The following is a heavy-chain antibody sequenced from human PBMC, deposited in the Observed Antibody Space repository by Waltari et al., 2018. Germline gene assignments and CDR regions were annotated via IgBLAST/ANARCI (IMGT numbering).Heavy chain of an antibody. CDR2: VYHSGIT. V-gene: IGHV4-38-2*02. CDR3: ARAGNTCDY. J-gene: IGHJ4*02. CDR1: GYSISRGYY. D-gene: IGHD2-2*02. Sequence: QVQLQESGPGLVKPSETLSLICTVSGYSISRGYYWGWVRQPPGKGLEWVGSVYHSGITYYNPSLESRVTISVDTSKRQFSLKLSAVTAADTAVYYCARAGNTCDYWGQGTLVTVSS.